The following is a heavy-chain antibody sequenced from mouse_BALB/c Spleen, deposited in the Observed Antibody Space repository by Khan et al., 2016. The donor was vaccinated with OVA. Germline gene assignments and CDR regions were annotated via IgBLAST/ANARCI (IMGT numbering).Heavy chain of an antibody. CDR3: AREARINYNGERSMDY. D-gene: IGHD1-1*01. CDR2: IWAGGST. Sequence: QVQLKESGPGLVAPSQSLSITCTVSGFSLTSYGVHWVRQPPGKGLEWLRVIWAGGSTNYNSALMSRLSISNANSKCPVFLKMHSLQTADTAEYDGAREARINYNGERSMDYWGKGTSVTVSA. J-gene: IGHJ4*01. V-gene: IGHV2-9*02. CDR1: GFSLTSYG.